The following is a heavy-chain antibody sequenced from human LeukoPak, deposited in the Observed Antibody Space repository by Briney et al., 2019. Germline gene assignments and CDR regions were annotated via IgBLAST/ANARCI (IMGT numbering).Heavy chain of an antibody. CDR1: GYTLTEFS. CDR3: ATAVAGSFDY. J-gene: IGHJ4*02. D-gene: IGHD6-19*01. V-gene: IGHV1-24*01. CDR2: FDPEDAET. Sequence: ASVKVSCMVSGYTLTEFSMHWVRQAPGKGLEWMGGFDPEDAETIYARKFQGRLTMTEDTSTDTVYMELSSLRSEDTAVYYCATAVAGSFDYWGQGTLVTVSS.